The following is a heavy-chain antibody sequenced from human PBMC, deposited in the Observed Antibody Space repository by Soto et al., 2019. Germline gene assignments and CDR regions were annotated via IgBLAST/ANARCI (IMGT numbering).Heavy chain of an antibody. CDR2: IYYSGST. D-gene: IGHD6-19*01. CDR1: GGSISSSSYY. V-gene: IGHV4-39*01. J-gene: IGHJ4*02. Sequence: QLQLQESGPGLVKPSETLSLTCTVSGGSISSSSYYWGWLRPPPGQGLEWIGSIYYSGSTYYNPSLKSRGAISVDTSKNQFSLKLSSVTAAATAVYYCARHGGSGVDYWGQGTLVTVSS. CDR3: ARHGGSGVDY.